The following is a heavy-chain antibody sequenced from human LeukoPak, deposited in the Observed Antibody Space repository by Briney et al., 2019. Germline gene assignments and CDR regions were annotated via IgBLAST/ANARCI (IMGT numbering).Heavy chain of an antibody. CDR3: ARSPQYYDIPGGPDGEVVWYFDL. J-gene: IGHJ2*01. CDR1: GYTFTSYG. CDR2: ISAYNGNT. D-gene: IGHD3-9*01. V-gene: IGHV1-18*01. Sequence: GASVKVSCKASGYTFTSYGISWVRQAPGQGLEWMGWISAYNGNTNYAQKLQGRVTMSTDTSTSTAYMELRSLRSDDTAVYYCARSPQYYDIPGGPDGEVVWYFDLWGRGTLVTVSS.